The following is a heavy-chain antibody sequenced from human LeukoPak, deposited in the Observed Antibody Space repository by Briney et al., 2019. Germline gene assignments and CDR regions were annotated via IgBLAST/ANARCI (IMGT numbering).Heavy chain of an antibody. Sequence: SETLSLTCNVSGGSVSFSHWNWTRQLPGKGLEWIGCLSYTGKTDYNPSLTSRVTMSFGTSNNQFSLKLKSVTAADTAIYYCSRGYFEPFDYWGQGTLVTVSP. D-gene: IGHD2/OR15-2a*01. CDR3: SRGYFEPFDY. CDR2: LSYTGKT. V-gene: IGHV4-59*02. CDR1: GGSVSFSH. J-gene: IGHJ4*02.